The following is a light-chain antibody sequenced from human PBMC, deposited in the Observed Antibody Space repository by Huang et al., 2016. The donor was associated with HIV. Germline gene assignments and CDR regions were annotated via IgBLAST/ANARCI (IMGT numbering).Light chain of an antibody. CDR1: QSVRNY. CDR3: QQRSDWPPWT. CDR2: DAS. Sequence: EIVLTQSPATLSLSPGERATLSCRASQSVRNYLAWYQQQPGQAPRLLIYDASNRATGTPARCSGSGSGTDFTLTISSLEPEDFAVYYCQQRSDWPPWTFGQGTKVEIK. J-gene: IGKJ1*01. V-gene: IGKV3-11*01.